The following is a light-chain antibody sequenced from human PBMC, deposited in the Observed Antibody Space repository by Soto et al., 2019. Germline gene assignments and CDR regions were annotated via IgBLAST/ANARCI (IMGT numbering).Light chain of an antibody. CDR3: QQYNSYSSM. CDR2: DAS. Sequence: DIQMTQSPSTLSASVGDRVIITCRASQSLSNWLAWYQQKPGKAPKLLIYDASTLESGVPSRFSGSGSGTEFTLTISSLQPDDFATYYCQQYNSYSSMFGQGTKVEIK. J-gene: IGKJ1*01. CDR1: QSLSNW. V-gene: IGKV1-5*01.